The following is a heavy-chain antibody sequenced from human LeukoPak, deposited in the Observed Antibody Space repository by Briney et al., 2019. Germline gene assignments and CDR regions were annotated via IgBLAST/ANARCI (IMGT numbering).Heavy chain of an antibody. CDR2: IKQDGSEK. CDR1: GFTFSSYR. D-gene: IGHD5-18*01. Sequence: GGSLRLSCAASGFTFSSYRMSWVRQAPGKGLEWVANIKQDGSEKHYVDSVKGRFTISRDSAKNSLYLQMNSLTAEDTAVYYCARHLSGVTGYTYGRGIDYWGQGTLVTVSS. V-gene: IGHV3-7*01. J-gene: IGHJ4*02. CDR3: ARHLSGVTGYTYGRGIDY.